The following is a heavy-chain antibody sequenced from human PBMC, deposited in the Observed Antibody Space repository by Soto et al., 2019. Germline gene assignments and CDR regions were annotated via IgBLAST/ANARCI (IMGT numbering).Heavy chain of an antibody. CDR3: ARGGRRSPGMDV. V-gene: IGHV4-31*03. J-gene: IGHJ6*02. CDR2: IYYSGST. Sequence: QVQLQESGPGLVKPSQTLSLTCTDSGGSISSGGYYWSCIRQHPGKGLEWIGYIYYSGSTYYNPSLKSRVTISVDTTKNQFSLKLSSVTAADTAVYYCARGGRRSPGMDVWGQGTTVTVSS. CDR1: GGSISSGGYY.